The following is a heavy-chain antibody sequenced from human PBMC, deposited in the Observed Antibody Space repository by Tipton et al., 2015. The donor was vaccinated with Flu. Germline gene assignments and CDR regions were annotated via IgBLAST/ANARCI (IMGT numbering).Heavy chain of an antibody. CDR1: GFTFSSYS. CDR3: ARPGAPIASWFDP. CDR2: ISSSSSYI. J-gene: IGHJ5*02. V-gene: IGHV3-21*04. D-gene: IGHD2-2*02. Sequence: GSLRLSCAASGFTFSSYSMNWVRQAPGKGLEWVSSISSSSSYIYYADSVKGRFTISRDNAKNSLYLQMNSLRAEDTAVYYCARPGAPIASWFDPWGQGALVTVSS.